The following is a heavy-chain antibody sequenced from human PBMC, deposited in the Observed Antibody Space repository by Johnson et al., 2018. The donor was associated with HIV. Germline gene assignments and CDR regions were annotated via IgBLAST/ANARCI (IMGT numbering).Heavy chain of an antibody. V-gene: IGHV3-11*04. J-gene: IGHJ3*02. CDR2: ISSSGNTI. D-gene: IGHD5-24*01. CDR3: AREVRRWLQFDAFDI. CDR1: GITFSDYY. Sequence: QVQLVESGGGLIQPGGSLRLSCAASGITFSDYYMSWIRQAPGKGLEWVSYISSSGNTIYYADSVKGRVTISRDNAKKSLYLQMNSLRAEDTAVYYCAREVRRWLQFDAFDIWGQGTMVTVSS.